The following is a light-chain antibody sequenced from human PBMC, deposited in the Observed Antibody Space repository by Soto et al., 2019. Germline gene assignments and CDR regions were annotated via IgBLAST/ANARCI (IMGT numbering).Light chain of an antibody. CDR2: SDN. V-gene: IGLV1-44*01. J-gene: IGLJ3*02. CDR1: SFNIGRNT. Sequence: QLVLTQPPSASGTPGQRVTISCSGSSFNIGRNTVNWYQQVTGTAPKLLIYSDNQRPSGVPDRFSGSKSGTSASLAISGLQSEDEADYYCTAWDDSLNGWVFGGGTKLTVL. CDR3: TAWDDSLNGWV.